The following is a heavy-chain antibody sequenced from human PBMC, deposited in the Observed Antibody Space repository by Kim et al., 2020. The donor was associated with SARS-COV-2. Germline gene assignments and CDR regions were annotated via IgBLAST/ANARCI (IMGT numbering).Heavy chain of an antibody. D-gene: IGHD2-15*01. V-gene: IGHV3-33*06. CDR3: AKGARYWSGGSCYPLYYYYYGMDV. Sequence: GGSLRLSCAASGFTFSSYGMHWVRQAPGKGLEWVAVIWYDGSNKYYADSVKGRFTISRDNSKNTLYLQMNSLRAEDTAVYYCAKGARYWSGGSCYPLYYYYYGMDVWGQGTTVTVSS. J-gene: IGHJ6*02. CDR1: GFTFSSYG. CDR2: IWYDGSNK.